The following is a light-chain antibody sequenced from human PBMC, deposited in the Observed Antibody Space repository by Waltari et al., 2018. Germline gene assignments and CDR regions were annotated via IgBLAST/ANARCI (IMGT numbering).Light chain of an antibody. V-gene: IGLV2-14*01. CDR3: SSFTSSSTWV. CDR1: TSDLGGYNY. Sequence: QSALTQPASVSGSPGQSITISCTGTTSDLGGYNYVSWYQQHPGKAPKLMIYDVSSRPSGVSNPFSGSKSGNTASLTISGLQAEDEADYYCSSFTSSSTWVFGGGTKLTVL. CDR2: DVS. J-gene: IGLJ3*02.